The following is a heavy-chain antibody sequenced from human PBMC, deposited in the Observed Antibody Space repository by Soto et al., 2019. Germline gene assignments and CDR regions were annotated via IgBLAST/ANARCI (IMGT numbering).Heavy chain of an antibody. J-gene: IGHJ3*02. Sequence: QVQLVQSGAEVKKPGSSVKVSCQASRDTFNTYGIGWVRQAPGQGLEWMGGIVPVFDTRNYAQKFQGRVTITADESTSTAYMELRSLRSEDTAVYYCVREVTEGFDIWGQGTMVTVSS. V-gene: IGHV1-69*01. D-gene: IGHD3-10*01. CDR3: VREVTEGFDI. CDR2: IVPVFDTR. CDR1: RDTFNTYG.